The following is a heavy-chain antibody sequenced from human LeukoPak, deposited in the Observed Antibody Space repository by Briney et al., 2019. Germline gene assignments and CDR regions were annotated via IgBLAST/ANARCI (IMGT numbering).Heavy chain of an antibody. D-gene: IGHD4-17*01. V-gene: IGHV1-8*02. Sequence: ASVKVSCKASGYTFTSYYMHWVRQASGQGLEWMGWMNPAGDDAGYAQKFQGRMTLTRDTSVSTVYMELSSLRSDDTAVYYCARGAVTTAVHWHFSLWGRGTLVTVSS. CDR1: GYTFTSYY. J-gene: IGHJ2*01. CDR2: MNPAGDDA. CDR3: ARGAVTTAVHWHFSL.